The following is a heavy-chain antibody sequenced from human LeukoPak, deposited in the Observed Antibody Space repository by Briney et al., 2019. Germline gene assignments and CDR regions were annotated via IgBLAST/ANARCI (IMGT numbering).Heavy chain of an antibody. CDR2: FYYSGRT. CDR3: ARFPRYNWTFHDAFDI. V-gene: IGHV4-31*03. CDR1: GGSSRRGGYY. D-gene: IGHD1-20*01. J-gene: IGHJ3*02. Sequence: PSQTLSLTGTVSGGSSRRGGYYWSWIRQHPGKGLERIGYFYYSGRTYYNPSLKSRVTISVDTSKNQFSLKLSSVTAADTAMYYCARFPRYNWTFHDAFDIWGQGTMVTVSS.